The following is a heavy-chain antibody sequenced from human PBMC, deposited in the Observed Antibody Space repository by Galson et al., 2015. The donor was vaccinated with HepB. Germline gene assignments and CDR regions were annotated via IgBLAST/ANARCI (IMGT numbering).Heavy chain of an antibody. CDR2: INDRGTYT. V-gene: IGHV3-23*01. Sequence: SLRLSCAASGFAFSSYAMAWVRQAPGKGLEWVSTINDRGTYTYYADSVKGRFTLSRDNSKNTVSLQMNSLRAEDTAVYYCAKGESANWAFFDYWGQGTLVTVSS. CDR1: GFAFSSYA. CDR3: AKGESANWAFFDY. D-gene: IGHD7-27*01. J-gene: IGHJ4*02.